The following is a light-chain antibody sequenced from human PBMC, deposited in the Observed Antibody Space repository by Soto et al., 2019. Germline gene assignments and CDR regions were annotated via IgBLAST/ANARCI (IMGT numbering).Light chain of an antibody. J-gene: IGLJ2*01. CDR1: SSNIGSNT. CDR2: SNN. Sequence: QSVLTQPPSASGTHGQRVTISCSGSSSNIGSNTVNWYQQLPGTAPKLLIYSNNQRPSGVPDRFSGSKSGTSASLAIGGLQSEDEADYYCAAWDDSLNGVVFGGGTKLTVL. CDR3: AAWDDSLNGVV. V-gene: IGLV1-44*01.